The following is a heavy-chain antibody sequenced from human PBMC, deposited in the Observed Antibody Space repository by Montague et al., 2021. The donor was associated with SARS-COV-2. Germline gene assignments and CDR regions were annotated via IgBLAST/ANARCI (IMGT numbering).Heavy chain of an antibody. D-gene: IGHD3-3*01. Sequence: SETLSLTCAVYGGSFSAYNWSTIRRIPGKGLEWMGGINHSGSSNHNPSLQSRVTITVDKSKNQFSLTLRFLTAADTAVYYCARGADYDFWSVFLGYKWFGPWGQGTPVTVSS. J-gene: IGHJ5*02. CDR3: ARGADYDFWSVFLGYKWFGP. CDR2: INHSGSS. V-gene: IGHV4-34*01. CDR1: GGSFSAYN.